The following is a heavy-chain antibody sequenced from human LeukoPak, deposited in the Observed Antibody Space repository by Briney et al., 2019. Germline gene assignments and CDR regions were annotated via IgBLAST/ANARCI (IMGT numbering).Heavy chain of an antibody. CDR2: ISGSGDNT. CDR1: GFTFSTYV. Sequence: GSLRLSCAASGFTFSTYVMSWVRQAPGKGLERVSGISGSGDNTHYADSVKGRFTISRDNSKNTLYLQMNSLRAEDTAVYYCAKGSGYDTDFDYWGQGTLVSVSS. D-gene: IGHD5-12*01. J-gene: IGHJ4*02. CDR3: AKGSGYDTDFDY. V-gene: IGHV3-23*01.